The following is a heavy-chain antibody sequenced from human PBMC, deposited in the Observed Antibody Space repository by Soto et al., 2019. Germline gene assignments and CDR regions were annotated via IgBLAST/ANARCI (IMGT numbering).Heavy chain of an antibody. D-gene: IGHD3-3*01. CDR3: ERDVGESHYYYCMHG. CDR1: GFTVSNIY. CDR2: IYSGGST. Sequence: GGSLRLSCAASGFTVSNIYMSWVRQAPGKGLEWVSVIYSGGSTYYADSVKGRFTISRDNSKNTLYLQMNSLRAEDKAVYYCERDVGESHYYYCMHGWRQVTTVTVSS. V-gene: IGHV3-53*01. J-gene: IGHJ6*02.